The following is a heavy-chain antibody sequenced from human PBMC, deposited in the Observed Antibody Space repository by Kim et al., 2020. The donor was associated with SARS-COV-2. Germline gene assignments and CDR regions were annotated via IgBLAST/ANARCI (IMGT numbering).Heavy chain of an antibody. V-gene: IGHV4-59*01. J-gene: IGHJ6*03. Sequence: SRVTISVDTSKNQFSLKLSSVTAADTAVYYCARELRDLEWWVGTYYYMDVWGKGTTVTVSS. D-gene: IGHD3-3*01. CDR3: ARELRDLEWWVGTYYYMDV.